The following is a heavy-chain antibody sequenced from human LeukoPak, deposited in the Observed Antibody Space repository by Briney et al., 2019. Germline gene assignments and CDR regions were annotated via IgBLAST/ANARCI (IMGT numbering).Heavy chain of an antibody. D-gene: IGHD6-6*01. CDR2: ISGSGGST. J-gene: IGHJ4*02. Sequence: GGSLRLSCAASGFTFSSYAMSWVRQAPGKGLEWVSAISGSGGSTYYADSVKGRFTISRDNSKNTLYLQMNSLRAEDTAVYYCAKDLARYSTSSPDFDYWGQGTLVTVSS. CDR3: AKDLARYSTSSPDFDY. CDR1: GFTFSSYA. V-gene: IGHV3-23*01.